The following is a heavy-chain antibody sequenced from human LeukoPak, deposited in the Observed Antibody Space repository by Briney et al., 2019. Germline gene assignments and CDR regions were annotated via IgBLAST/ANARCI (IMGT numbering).Heavy chain of an antibody. CDR2: IYHSGST. CDR3: ARAAGQYYDFWSGHYNYYGMDV. CDR1: GGSISSYY. D-gene: IGHD3-3*01. Sequence: SETLSLTCTVSGGSISSYYWSWIRQPPGKGLEWIGYIYHSGSTNYNPSLKSRVTISVDTSKNQFSLKLSSVTAADTAVYYCARAAGQYYDFWSGHYNYYGMDVWGQGTTVTVSS. V-gene: IGHV4-59*01. J-gene: IGHJ6*02.